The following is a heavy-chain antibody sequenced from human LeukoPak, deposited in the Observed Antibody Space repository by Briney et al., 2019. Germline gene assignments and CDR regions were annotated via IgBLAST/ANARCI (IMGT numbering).Heavy chain of an antibody. D-gene: IGHD1-26*01. CDR1: SGSMSTYY. J-gene: IGHJ4*02. V-gene: IGHV4-59*01. CDR2: IYYTGST. CDR3: ARDGVGATTHFDY. Sequence: PSETLSLTCTVSSGSMSTYYWSWIRQSPGRGLEWIGCIYYTGSTNYNPSLTSRVTISIDTSKNQISLKLSSVTAADTAVYYCARDGVGATTHFDYWGQGTLVTVSS.